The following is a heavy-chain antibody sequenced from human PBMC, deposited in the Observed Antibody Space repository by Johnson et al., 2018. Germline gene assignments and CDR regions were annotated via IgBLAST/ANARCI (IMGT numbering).Heavy chain of an antibody. CDR3: ANEGGFGGNYYYYYMDV. Sequence: EVQLLESGGGLVQPGRSLRLSCAASGFTFDDYAMHWVRQAPGKGLEWVSGISWNSGSIGYADSVKGRFTISRDNAKDSLYLQMNSLRAEDTALYYCANEGGFGGNYYYYYMDVWGKGTTVTGSS. CDR1: GFTFDDYA. D-gene: IGHD3-10*01. CDR2: ISWNSGSI. V-gene: IGHV3-9*01. J-gene: IGHJ6*03.